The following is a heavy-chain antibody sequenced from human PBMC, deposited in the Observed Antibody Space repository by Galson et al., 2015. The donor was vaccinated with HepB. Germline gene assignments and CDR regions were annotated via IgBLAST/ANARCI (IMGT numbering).Heavy chain of an antibody. CDR1: GYRFTSYW. D-gene: IGHD1-26*01. CDR2: IFPGDSHT. CDR3: ARRDGGVGSNDY. J-gene: IGHJ4*02. V-gene: IGHV5-51*01. Sequence: QSGAEVKKPGESLKISCQGSGYRFTSYWIAWVRQMPGKGLEWMGIIFPGDSHTTYGPSFQGQDTILVDKSISTAYLQWSSLKASDTAMYYCARRDGGVGSNDYWGQGTLVTVSS.